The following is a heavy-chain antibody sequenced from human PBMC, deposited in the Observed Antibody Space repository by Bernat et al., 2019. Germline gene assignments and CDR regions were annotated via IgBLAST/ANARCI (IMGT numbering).Heavy chain of an antibody. J-gene: IGHJ4*02. D-gene: IGHD3-16*02. CDR1: GGTFSSYA. Sequence: QVQLVQSGAEVKKPGSSVKVSCKASGGTFSSYAISWVRQAPGQGLEWMGRIIPILGIANYAQKFKGRVTITADKSTSTAYMELSSLGSEDTAVYYCASVRLGELSLETFDSWGQGTLVTVSS. CDR2: IIPILGIA. CDR3: ASVRLGELSLETFDS. V-gene: IGHV1-69*04.